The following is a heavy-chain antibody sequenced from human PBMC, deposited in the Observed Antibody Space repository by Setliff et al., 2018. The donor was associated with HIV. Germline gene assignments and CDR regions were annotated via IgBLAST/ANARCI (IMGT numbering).Heavy chain of an antibody. J-gene: IGHJ4*02. CDR3: ARARGPPLPVFDF. D-gene: IGHD3-10*01. V-gene: IGHV4-59*11. CDR1: GDSINTHY. Sequence: NPSETLSLTCTVSGDSINTHYWSWIRQPPGKGLEWIGCISHSGNTNFNPSLNSRVTISLDTSKNQFSLRLTSLTAADTAIYFCARARGPPLPVFDFWGQGTLVTVSS. CDR2: ISHSGNT.